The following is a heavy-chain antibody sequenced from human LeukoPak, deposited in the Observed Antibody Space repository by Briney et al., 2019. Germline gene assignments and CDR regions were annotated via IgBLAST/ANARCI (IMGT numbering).Heavy chain of an antibody. J-gene: IGHJ4*02. CDR3: ARGGAARPDY. CDR1: GFPFNNFG. V-gene: IGHV3-48*01. CDR2: ISSSSSTM. D-gene: IGHD6-6*01. Sequence: GGSLRLSCAASGFPFNNFGMNWVRQGPGKGLEWVSYISSSSSTMSYADSVKGRFTISIDNAKNSLFLQMNSLRAEDTAVYYCARGGAARPDYWGQGGLVTVSS.